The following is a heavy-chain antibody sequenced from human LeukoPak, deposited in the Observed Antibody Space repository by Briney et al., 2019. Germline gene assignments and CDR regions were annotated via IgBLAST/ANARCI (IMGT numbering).Heavy chain of an antibody. D-gene: IGHD5-18*01. CDR3: ARDTAMVTSNFDY. J-gene: IGHJ4*02. CDR2: ISGSGGST. Sequence: PGGSLRLSCAASGFTFSSYAMSWVRQAPGKGLEWVSAISGSGGSTYYADSVKGRFTISRDNAKNSLYLQMNSLRAEDTAVYYCARDTAMVTSNFDYWGQGTLVTVSS. V-gene: IGHV3-23*01. CDR1: GFTFSSYA.